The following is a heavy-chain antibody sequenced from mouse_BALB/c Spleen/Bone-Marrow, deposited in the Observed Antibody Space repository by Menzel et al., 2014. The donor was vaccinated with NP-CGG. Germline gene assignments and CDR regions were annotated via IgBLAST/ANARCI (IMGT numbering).Heavy chain of an antibody. D-gene: IGHD1-1*01. V-gene: IGHV14-3*02. CDR3: ASYYYGGYFDD. CDR2: IDPANGNT. Sequence: EVQVVESGAELVKPGASVKLSCTASGFNIKDTYMHWVKQRPEQGLEWIGRIDPANGNTKYDPKFQGTATITADTSSNKAYLQLSSQTAEDTAVYYCASYYYGGYFDDWGQGTTLTVSS. CDR1: GFNIKDTY. J-gene: IGHJ2*01.